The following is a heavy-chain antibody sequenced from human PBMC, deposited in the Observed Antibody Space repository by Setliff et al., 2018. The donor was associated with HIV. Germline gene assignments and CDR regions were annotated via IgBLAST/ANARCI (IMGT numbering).Heavy chain of an antibody. V-gene: IGHV1-18*01. CDR1: GYTFPSYG. CDR2: ISAYDGNT. D-gene: IGHD3-22*01. Sequence: ASVKVSCKASGYTFPSYGISWVRQAPGQGLEWMGWISAYDGNTNYAQKFQGRVTMTTDTSTSTAYMELSSLRSDDTAVYYCARENTYDSSGWGAFDIWGPGTMVTVSS. CDR3: ARENTYDSSGWGAFDI. J-gene: IGHJ3*02.